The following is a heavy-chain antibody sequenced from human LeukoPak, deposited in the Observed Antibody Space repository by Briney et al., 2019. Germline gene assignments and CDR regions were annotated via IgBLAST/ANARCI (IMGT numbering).Heavy chain of an antibody. CDR3: ARHRARWQPLDAFDI. V-gene: IGHV4-59*08. D-gene: IGHD2-15*01. CDR2: IYYSGST. Sequence: SETLSLTCTVSGASATTYYWSWIRQPPGKGLEWIGYIYYSGSTNYNPSLKSRVTISVDTSKNQFSLKLSSVTAADTAVYYCARHRARWQPLDAFDIWGQGTMVTVSS. CDR1: GASATTYY. J-gene: IGHJ3*02.